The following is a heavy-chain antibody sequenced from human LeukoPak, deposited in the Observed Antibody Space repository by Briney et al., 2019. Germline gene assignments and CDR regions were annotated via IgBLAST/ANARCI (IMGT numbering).Heavy chain of an antibody. CDR3: ARDRRVELRNWFDP. CDR1: GGSISSYY. V-gene: IGHV4-59*01. D-gene: IGHD1-7*01. J-gene: IGHJ5*02. Sequence: SETLSLTCTVSGGSISSYYWSWIRQPPGKGLEWIGYIYYSGSTNYNPSLKSRVTISVDTSKNQFSLKLSSVTAADTAVYYCARDRRVELRNWFDPWGQGTLVTVSS. CDR2: IYYSGST.